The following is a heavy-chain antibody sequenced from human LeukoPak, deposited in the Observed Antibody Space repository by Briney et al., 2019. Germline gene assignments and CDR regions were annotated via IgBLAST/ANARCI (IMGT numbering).Heavy chain of an antibody. CDR3: ARDRLLWFGEPDAFDI. D-gene: IGHD3-10*01. Sequence: GASVKVSCKASGYTFTSYGISWVRQAPGQGLEWMGLISAYNGNTNYAQKLQGRVTMTTDTSTSTAYMELRSLRSDDTAVYYCARDRLLWFGEPDAFDIWGQGTMVTVSS. J-gene: IGHJ3*02. V-gene: IGHV1-18*01. CDR2: ISAYNGNT. CDR1: GYTFTSYG.